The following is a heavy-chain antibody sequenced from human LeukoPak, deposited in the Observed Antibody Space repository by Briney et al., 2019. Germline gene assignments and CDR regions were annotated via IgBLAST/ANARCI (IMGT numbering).Heavy chain of an antibody. CDR1: GFTFSSYA. V-gene: IGHV3-30-3*01. CDR3: ARDVALLGTLTTVVTQGGPDY. J-gene: IGHJ4*02. D-gene: IGHD4-23*01. CDR2: ISYDGSNK. Sequence: GGSLRLSCAASGFTFSSYAMHWVRQAPGKGLEWVAVISYDGSNKYYADSVKGRFTISRDNSKNTLYLQMNSLRAEDTAVYYCARDVALLGTLTTVVTQGGPDYWGQGTLVTVSS.